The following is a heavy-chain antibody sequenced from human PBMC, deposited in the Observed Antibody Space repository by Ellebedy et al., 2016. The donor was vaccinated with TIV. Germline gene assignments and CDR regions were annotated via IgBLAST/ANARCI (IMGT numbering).Heavy chain of an antibody. CDR2: IKEDGSEK. Sequence: GGSLRLXCEGSGFTFSGYWMTWVRQAPGKGLEWVANIKEDGSEKYYVDSVKGRFTISRDNGKNSLSLQMNSLRGEDTAVYFCAREYCSSPSCYDYGIDVWGQGTTVTVAS. V-gene: IGHV3-7*03. CDR1: GFTFSGYW. CDR3: AREYCSSPSCYDYGIDV. J-gene: IGHJ6*02. D-gene: IGHD2-2*01.